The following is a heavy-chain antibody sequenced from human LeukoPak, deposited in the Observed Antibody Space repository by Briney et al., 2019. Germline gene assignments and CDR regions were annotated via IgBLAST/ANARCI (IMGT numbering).Heavy chain of an antibody. CDR2: ISSSGTTI. CDR1: GFTFSSYE. D-gene: IGHD3-22*01. J-gene: IGHJ4*02. CDR3: ARGYYNSSGYYYGGY. Sequence: AGGSLRLSCAASGFTFSSYEMRWVRHPPGEGLEWVSYISSSGTTIYYADSVKGRFTISRDNAKNSLYLQMNSLRGEDTAVYYCARGYYNSSGYYYGGYWGQGTLVTVSS. V-gene: IGHV3-48*03.